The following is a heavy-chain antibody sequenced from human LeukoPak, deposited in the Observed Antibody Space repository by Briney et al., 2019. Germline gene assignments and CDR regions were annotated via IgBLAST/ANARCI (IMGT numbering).Heavy chain of an antibody. J-gene: IGHJ4*02. Sequence: SGPALVKPTQTLTLTFTFSGFSLSTSGMCVSWIRQPPGKALEWIAHIDWYDDKYYSTSLKTRLTISKDTSKNKVVLTMTNMDPVDTATYYCARYVTMIESADYWGQGTLVTVSS. CDR3: ARYVTMIESADY. V-gene: IGHV2-70*01. CDR2: IDWYDDK. CDR1: GFSLSTSGMC. D-gene: IGHD3-22*01.